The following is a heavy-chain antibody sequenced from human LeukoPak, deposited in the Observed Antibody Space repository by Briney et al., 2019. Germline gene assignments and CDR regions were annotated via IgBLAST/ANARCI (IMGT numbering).Heavy chain of an antibody. V-gene: IGHV1-3*03. J-gene: IGHJ4*02. D-gene: IGHD3-3*01. CDR3: AGGIWSGHKICYYLDN. CDR1: GFTFTNYA. Sequence: ASVKVSCKASGFTFTNYAIHWVRQAPGQRLEWMGYINAGNGNTRYAQEFQGRVTFTRDASANTAYMEVSSLRSEDMAVYYCAGGIWSGHKICYYLDNWGQGTLVTVSS. CDR2: INAGNGNT.